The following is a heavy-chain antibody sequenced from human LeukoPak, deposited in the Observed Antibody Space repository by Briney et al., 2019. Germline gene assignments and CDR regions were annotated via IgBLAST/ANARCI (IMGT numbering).Heavy chain of an antibody. CDR3: ARVIPELLYAFDI. J-gene: IGHJ3*02. D-gene: IGHD1-26*01. V-gene: IGHV4-59*01. Sequence: PSETLSLTCTVSGGSISSYYRSWIRQPPGKGLEWIGYIYYSGSTNYNPSLKSRVTISVDTSKNQFSLKLSSVTAADTAVYYCARVIPELLYAFDIWGQGTMVTVSS. CDR2: IYYSGST. CDR1: GGSISSYY.